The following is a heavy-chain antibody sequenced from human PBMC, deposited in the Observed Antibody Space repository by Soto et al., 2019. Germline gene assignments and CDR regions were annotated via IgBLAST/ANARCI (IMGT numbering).Heavy chain of an antibody. J-gene: IGHJ6*02. CDR1: GYTFTSYD. Sequence: GAAVKVSCKASGYTFTSYDINWVRQATGQGLEWMGWMNPNIGNTGYAQKFQGRVTMTRNTSISTAYMELSSLRSEDTAVYYCARGEDIVLGGSYGMDVWGQGTTVTVSS. CDR3: ARGEDIVLGGSYGMDV. D-gene: IGHD2-2*01. V-gene: IGHV1-8*01. CDR2: MNPNIGNT.